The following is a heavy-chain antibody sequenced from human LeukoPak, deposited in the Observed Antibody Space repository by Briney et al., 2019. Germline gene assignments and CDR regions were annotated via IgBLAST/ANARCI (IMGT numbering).Heavy chain of an antibody. Sequence: GGSLRLSCAASAFRFSSFAMTWVRQAPGKGLEWVSGIHGNGETTYYADSVKGRFTISRDNSKNTLYLQMNSLRAEDTAVYYCAKDSAVSGSYPDASDIWGQGTMVTVSS. CDR2: IHGNGETT. J-gene: IGHJ3*02. CDR1: AFRFSSFA. V-gene: IGHV3-23*01. D-gene: IGHD1-26*01. CDR3: AKDSAVSGSYPDASDI.